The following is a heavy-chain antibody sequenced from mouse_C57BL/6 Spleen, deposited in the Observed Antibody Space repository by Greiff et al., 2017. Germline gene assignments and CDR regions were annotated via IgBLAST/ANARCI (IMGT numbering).Heavy chain of an antibody. V-gene: IGHV1-42*01. Sequence: EVQLQQSGPELVKPGASVKISCKASGYSFTGYYMNWVKQSPEKSLEWIGEINPSTGGTTYNQKFNAKATLTVDKSSSTAYMQLKSLTTEDSAVYDSERDYNGSSVFAYWGQGTLVTVSA. J-gene: IGHJ3*01. D-gene: IGHD1-1*01. CDR2: INPSTGGT. CDR3: ERDYNGSSVFAY. CDR1: GYSFTGYY.